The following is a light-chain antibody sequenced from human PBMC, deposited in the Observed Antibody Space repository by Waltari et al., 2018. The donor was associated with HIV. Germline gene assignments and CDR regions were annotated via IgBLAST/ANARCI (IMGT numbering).Light chain of an antibody. CDR3: CSYAGGSTL. CDR1: SSDVVGHDY. Sequence: QSALTQPRSVSGSPGQSVNISCTRTSSDVVGHDYVSWFQHPPGKAPKFLVYTVTKRPSGVPNRFSGSKSCSTAALTISGLQAEDQGDYYCCSYAGGSTLFGGGTKLTVL. J-gene: IGLJ2*01. CDR2: TVT. V-gene: IGLV2-11*01.